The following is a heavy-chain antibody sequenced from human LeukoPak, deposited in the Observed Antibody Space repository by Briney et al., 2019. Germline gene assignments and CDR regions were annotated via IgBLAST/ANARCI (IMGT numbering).Heavy chain of an antibody. CDR3: ARGAHSGSYFLIDY. CDR2: LNPDSGGT. Sequence: ASVRVSCKASGYTFTGYYMHWVRQAPGPGPEWMGWLNPDSGGTNYAQNFQARVTMTRDTSITTAYMELTRLTSDDTAVYYCARGAHSGSYFLIDYWGQGTLVTVSS. CDR1: GYTFTGYY. D-gene: IGHD1-26*01. V-gene: IGHV1-2*02. J-gene: IGHJ4*02.